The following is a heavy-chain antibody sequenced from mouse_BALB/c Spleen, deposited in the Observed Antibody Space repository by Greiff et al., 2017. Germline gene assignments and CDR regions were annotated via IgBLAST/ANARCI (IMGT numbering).Heavy chain of an antibody. V-gene: IGHV3-8*02. Sequence: VQLKQSGPSLVKPSQTLSLTCSVTGDSITSGYWNWIRKFPGNKLEYMGYISYSGSTYYNPSLKSRISITRDTSKNQYYLQLNSVTTEDTATYYCARSHYYGSSYGYFDVWGAGTTVTVSS. J-gene: IGHJ1*01. CDR1: GDSITSGY. CDR3: ARSHYYGSSYGYFDV. CDR2: ISYSGST. D-gene: IGHD1-1*01.